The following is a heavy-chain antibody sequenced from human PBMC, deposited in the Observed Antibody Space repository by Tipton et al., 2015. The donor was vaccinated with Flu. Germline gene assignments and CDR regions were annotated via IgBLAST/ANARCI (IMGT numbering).Heavy chain of an antibody. CDR2: TYYRSKWYN. CDR3: VRGGPSYWYFDL. D-gene: IGHD1-26*01. CDR1: GDSVSSNSAA. V-gene: IGHV6-1*01. J-gene: IGHJ2*01. Sequence: LRLSCAISGDSVSSNSAARNWIRQSPSRGLEWLGRTYYRSKWYNDYAVSVKSRITINSDTSRTRFSLQLNSVTPEDTAVYYCVRGGPSYWYFDLWGRGTLVTVSS.